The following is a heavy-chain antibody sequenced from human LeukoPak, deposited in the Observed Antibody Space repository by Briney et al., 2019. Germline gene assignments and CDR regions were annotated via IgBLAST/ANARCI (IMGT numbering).Heavy chain of an antibody. D-gene: IGHD4-11*01. CDR2: ISAYNGNT. Sequence: ASVKVSCKASGGTFSSYAISWVRQAPGQGLEWMGWISAYNGNTNYAQKLQGRVTMTTDTSTSTAYMELRSLRSGDTAVYYCASRATGVDYWGQGTLVTVSS. J-gene: IGHJ4*02. V-gene: IGHV1-18*01. CDR1: GGTFSSYA. CDR3: ASRATGVDY.